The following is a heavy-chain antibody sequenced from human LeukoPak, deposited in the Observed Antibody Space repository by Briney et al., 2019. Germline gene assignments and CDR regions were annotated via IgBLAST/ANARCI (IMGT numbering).Heavy chain of an antibody. V-gene: IGHV3-48*03. Sequence: GGSLRLSCAASGFSVSTYEMNWVRQAPGKGLECVSYISSSSTTISYADSVEGRFTISRDNAKNSLYLEMNSLRVEDTAVYYCARGRPEFFGSGTYLNDWGQGTLVTVSS. D-gene: IGHD3-10*01. J-gene: IGHJ4*02. CDR2: ISSSSTTI. CDR3: ARGRPEFFGSGTYLND. CDR1: GFSVSTYE.